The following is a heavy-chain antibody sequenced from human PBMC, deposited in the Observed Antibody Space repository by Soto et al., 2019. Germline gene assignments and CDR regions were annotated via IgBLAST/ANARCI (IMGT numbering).Heavy chain of an antibody. D-gene: IGHD1-26*01. J-gene: IGHJ5*02. V-gene: IGHV1-18*01. CDR3: ARASGSAYWFDP. CDR1: GYTFTSYG. Sequence: QVQLVQSGAEVKKPGASVKVSCKASGYTFTSYGISWVRQAPGQGLEWMGWISAYNGNTNYAQKGQGRVTMTTHTTTSTACMELRTLGSNDTAVYYWARASGSAYWFDPWGQGTLVTVSS. CDR2: ISAYNGNT.